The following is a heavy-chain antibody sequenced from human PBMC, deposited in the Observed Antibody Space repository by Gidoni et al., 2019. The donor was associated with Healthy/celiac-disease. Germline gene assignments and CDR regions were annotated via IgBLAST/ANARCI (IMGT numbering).Heavy chain of an antibody. CDR2: ISSNGGST. J-gene: IGHJ4*02. CDR1: GFTFSSYA. D-gene: IGHD1-26*01. V-gene: IGHV3-64D*06. Sequence: EVQLVESGGGLVQPGGSMRLSCSASGFTFSSYAMQWVRQAPGKGLEYVSAISSNGGSTYYADSVKGRFTISRDNSKNTLYLQMSSLRAEDTAVYYCVNGERPAGIVGATFDYWGQGTLVTVSS. CDR3: VNGERPAGIVGATFDY.